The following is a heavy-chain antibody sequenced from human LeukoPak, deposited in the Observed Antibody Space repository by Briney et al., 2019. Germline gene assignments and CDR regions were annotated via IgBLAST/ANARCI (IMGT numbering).Heavy chain of an antibody. J-gene: IGHJ4*02. CDR2: INHSGYT. D-gene: IGHD4-17*01. CDR3: TRMTTGHDY. CDR1: GVSFDDYY. V-gene: IGHV4-34*01. Sequence: SETLSLTCGVSGVSFDDYYWSWVRQTPAKGLEWLGEINHSGYTNDSPSLKSRVNLSIDPSRKQFSLNLRSVTVADAGIYYCTRMTTGHDYWGQGTLVIVSS.